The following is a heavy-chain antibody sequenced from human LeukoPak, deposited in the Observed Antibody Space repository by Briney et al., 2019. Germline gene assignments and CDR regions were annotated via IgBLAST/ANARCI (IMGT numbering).Heavy chain of an antibody. D-gene: IGHD6-13*01. CDR1: GYTFTSYA. CDR2: LNTNTGNP. V-gene: IGHV7-4-1*02. CDR3: ARGGIAAAGFGPGPN. Sequence: ASVKVSCKASGYTFTSYAMNWVRQAPGQGLEWMGWLNTNTGNPTYAQGFTGRFVFSLDTSVSTAYLQISSLKAEDTAVYYCARGGIAAAGFGPGPNWGQGTLVTVSS. J-gene: IGHJ4*02.